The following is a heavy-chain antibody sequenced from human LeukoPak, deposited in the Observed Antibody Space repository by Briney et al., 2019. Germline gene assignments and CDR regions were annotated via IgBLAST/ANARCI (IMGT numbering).Heavy chain of an antibody. CDR1: GFTFSSYS. J-gene: IGHJ4*02. CDR3: ARAPYGSGSYSGSDY. V-gene: IGHV3-21*01. D-gene: IGHD3-10*01. CDR2: ISSSSSYI. Sequence: GGSLRLSCAAPGFTFSSYSMNWVRQAPGKGLEWVSSISSSSSYIYYADSVKGRFAISRDNAKNSLYLQMNSLRAEDTAVYYCARAPYGSGSYSGSDYWGQGTLVTVSS.